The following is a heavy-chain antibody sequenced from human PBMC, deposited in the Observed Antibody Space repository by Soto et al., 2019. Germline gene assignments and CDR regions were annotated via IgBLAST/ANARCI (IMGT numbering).Heavy chain of an antibody. CDR1: GYTFTNYG. Sequence: GASVKVSCKASGYTFTNYGITWVRQAPGQGLEWMGWINPNSGGANYTQNFQGWVTMTRDTSISTAYMELSRLRSDDTAVYYCARGLTNMDVWGQGTTVTVSS. CDR3: ARGLTNMDV. V-gene: IGHV1-2*04. D-gene: IGHD1-1*01. CDR2: INPNSGGA. J-gene: IGHJ6*02.